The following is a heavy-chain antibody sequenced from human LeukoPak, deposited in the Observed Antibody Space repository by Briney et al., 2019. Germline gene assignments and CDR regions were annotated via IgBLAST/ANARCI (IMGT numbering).Heavy chain of an antibody. CDR2: ISGYNDNT. Sequence: ASVKVSCKASGYTFIDYGFNWVRQAPGQGLEWMGWISGYNDNTNYAQKVQGRVIMTTDTSTSTAYMELRSLRSDDTAVYYCARSKHYYDSSGEDAFDLWGQGTTVTVYS. J-gene: IGHJ3*01. CDR3: ARSKHYYDSSGEDAFDL. CDR1: GYTFIDYG. V-gene: IGHV1-18*01. D-gene: IGHD3-22*01.